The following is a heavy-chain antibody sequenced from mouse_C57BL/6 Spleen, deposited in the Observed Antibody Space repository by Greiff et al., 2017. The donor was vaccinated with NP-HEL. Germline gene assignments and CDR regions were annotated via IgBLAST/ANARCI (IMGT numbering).Heavy chain of an antibody. J-gene: IGHJ1*03. Sequence: QLQQSGAELVKPGASVKLSCKASGYTFTSYWMHWVKQRPGQGLEWIGMIHPNSGSTNYNEKFKSKATLTVDKSSSTAYMQLSSLTSEDSAVYYCARGSDYDGYFDVWGTGTTVTVSS. CDR1: GYTFTSYW. CDR3: ARGSDYDGYFDV. D-gene: IGHD2-4*01. V-gene: IGHV1-64*01. CDR2: IHPNSGST.